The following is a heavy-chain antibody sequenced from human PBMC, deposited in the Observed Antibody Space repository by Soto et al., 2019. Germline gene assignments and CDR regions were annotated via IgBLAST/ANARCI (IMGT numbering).Heavy chain of an antibody. CDR3: ARDLRQPLPE. CDR2: ISYDGSNK. D-gene: IGHD2-2*01. Sequence: GGSLRLSCAASGFTFSSYAMHWVRQAPGKGLEWVAVISYDGSNKYYADSVKGRFTISRDNSKNTLYLQMNSLRAEDTAVYYCARDLRQPLPERGQGTLVTVSS. V-gene: IGHV3-30-3*01. J-gene: IGHJ4*02. CDR1: GFTFSSYA.